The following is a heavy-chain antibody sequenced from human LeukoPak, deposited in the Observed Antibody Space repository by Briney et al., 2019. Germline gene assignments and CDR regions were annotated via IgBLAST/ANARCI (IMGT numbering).Heavy chain of an antibody. V-gene: IGHV3-21*01. CDR2: ISSNSTHI. J-gene: IGHJ4*02. Sequence: PGGSLRLSCAVSGFTFSDYSMNWVRQAPGKGLEWVSSISSNSTHIYYADSLEGRFTISRDNAKNSLYLQMNSLRAEDTAVYYCAGLGSGSYFSGAQKKNDYWGQGTLVTVSS. CDR3: AGLGSGSYFSGAQKKNDY. D-gene: IGHD3-10*01. CDR1: GFTFSDYS.